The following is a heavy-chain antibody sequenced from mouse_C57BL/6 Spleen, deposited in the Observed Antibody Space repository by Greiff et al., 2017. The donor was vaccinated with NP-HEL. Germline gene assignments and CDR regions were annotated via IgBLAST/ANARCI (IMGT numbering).Heavy chain of an antibody. Sequence: QVQLQQPGTELVKPGASVKLSCKASGYTFTSYWMHWVKQRPGQGLEWIGNINPSNGGTNYNEKFKSKATLTVDKSSSTDYMQLSSLTSEDSAVYYCARGRDYCSSYVYAMDYWGQGTSVTVSS. CDR2: INPSNGGT. D-gene: IGHD1-1*01. CDR3: ARGRDYCSSYVYAMDY. J-gene: IGHJ4*01. V-gene: IGHV1-53*01. CDR1: GYTFTSYW.